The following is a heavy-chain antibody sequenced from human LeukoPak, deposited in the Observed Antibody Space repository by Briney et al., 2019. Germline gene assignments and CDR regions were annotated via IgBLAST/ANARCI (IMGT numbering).Heavy chain of an antibody. CDR2: ISGSSSDI. V-gene: IGHV3-21*06. D-gene: IGHD3-22*01. Sequence: GGSLRLSCAASGFTFSSYAMNWVRQARGKGLEWVSSISGSSSDIYYADSVKGRFTISRDNAKNSVFLQMNNLRAEDTAIYYCARRGYHDSSGYDYWGQGTLVTVSS. CDR1: GFTFSSYA. CDR3: ARRGYHDSSGYDY. J-gene: IGHJ4*02.